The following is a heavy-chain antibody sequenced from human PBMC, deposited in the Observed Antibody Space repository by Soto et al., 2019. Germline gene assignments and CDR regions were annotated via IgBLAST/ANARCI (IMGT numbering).Heavy chain of an antibody. CDR1: GFTFSSYA. Sequence: GGSLGLSCAASGFTFSSYAMHWVRQAPGKGLEWVAVISYDGSNKYYADSVKGRFTISRDNSKNTLYLQMNSLRAEDTAVYYCARGKYYDFWSGYYYFDYWGQGALVTVSS. CDR2: ISYDGSNK. V-gene: IGHV3-30-3*01. D-gene: IGHD3-3*01. CDR3: ARGKYYDFWSGYYYFDY. J-gene: IGHJ4*02.